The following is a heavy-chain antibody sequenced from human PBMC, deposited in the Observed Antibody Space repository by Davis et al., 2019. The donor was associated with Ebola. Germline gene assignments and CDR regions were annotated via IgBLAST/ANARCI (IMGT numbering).Heavy chain of an antibody. V-gene: IGHV1-69*13. J-gene: IGHJ4*02. Sequence: AASVKVSCKASGGTFSSYAISWVRQAPGQGLEWMGGIIPIFGTANYAQKFQGRVTITADESTRTAYLELSSLRSEDAAVYFCARARSRGGFVFDYWGLGTLVTVSS. CDR3: ARARSRGGFVFDY. D-gene: IGHD3-10*01. CDR1: GGTFSSYA. CDR2: IIPIFGTA.